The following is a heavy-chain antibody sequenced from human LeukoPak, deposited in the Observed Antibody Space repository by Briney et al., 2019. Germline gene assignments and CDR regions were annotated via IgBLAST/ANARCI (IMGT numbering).Heavy chain of an antibody. V-gene: IGHV5-10-1*01. J-gene: IGHJ5*02. Sequence: GESLKISRQGSGYSFTSYWISWVRQMPGKGLEWMGRIDPSDSYTNYSPSFQGHVTISADKSISTAYLQWSSLKASDTAMYYCARRVGATGWFDPWGQGTLVTVSS. CDR1: GYSFTSYW. CDR2: IDPSDSYT. CDR3: ARRVGATGWFDP. D-gene: IGHD1-26*01.